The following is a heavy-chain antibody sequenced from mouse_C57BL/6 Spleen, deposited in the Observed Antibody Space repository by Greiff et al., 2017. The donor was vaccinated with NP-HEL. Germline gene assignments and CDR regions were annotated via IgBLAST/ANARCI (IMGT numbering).Heavy chain of an antibody. J-gene: IGHJ2*01. CDR1: GYTFTDYY. Sequence: VQLQQSGAELVRPGASVKLSCKASGYTFTDYYINWVKQRPGQGLEWIARIYPGSGNTYYNEKFKGKATLTAEKSSSTAYMQLSSLTSEDSAVYFCARDTTVAYYFDYWGQGTTLTVSS. V-gene: IGHV1-76*01. CDR3: ARDTTVAYYFDY. D-gene: IGHD1-1*01. CDR2: IYPGSGNT.